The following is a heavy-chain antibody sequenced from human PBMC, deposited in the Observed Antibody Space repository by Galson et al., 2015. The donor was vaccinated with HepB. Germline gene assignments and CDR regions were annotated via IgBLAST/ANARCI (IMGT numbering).Heavy chain of an antibody. Sequence: SLRLSCAASGFTFSSYAMSWVRQAPGKGLEWVSAISGSGGSTYYADSVKGRFTISRDNSKNTLYLQMNSLRAEDTAVYYCASRYSYGPGRNYYYYYGMDVWGQGTTVTVSS. CDR2: ISGSGGST. CDR1: GFTFSSYA. CDR3: ASRYSYGPGRNYYYYYGMDV. V-gene: IGHV3-23*01. J-gene: IGHJ6*02. D-gene: IGHD5-18*01.